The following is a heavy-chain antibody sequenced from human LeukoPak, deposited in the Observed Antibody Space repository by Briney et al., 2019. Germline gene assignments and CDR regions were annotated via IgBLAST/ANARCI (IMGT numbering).Heavy chain of an antibody. CDR2: INPNSGGT. Sequence: ASLKVSCKPSGYTFTGYYMHWVRHAPGQGLERMGWINPNSGGTNYAQKFQGRVTMTRDTSISTAYMELSRLRSDDTAVYYCAREGCSGGSCYFDYWGQGTLVTVSS. V-gene: IGHV1-2*02. CDR3: AREGCSGGSCYFDY. J-gene: IGHJ4*02. D-gene: IGHD2-15*01. CDR1: GYTFTGYY.